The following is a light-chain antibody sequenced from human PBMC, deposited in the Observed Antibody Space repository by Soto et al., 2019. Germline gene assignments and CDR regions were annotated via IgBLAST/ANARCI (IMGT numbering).Light chain of an antibody. Sequence: QSVLTQPASVSGSPGQSITISCTGTSSDVGGYNYFSWYQHHPGKAPKLIIYDVSNRPSGVSILFSGSKSDNTASLTISGLQPEDEADYHCSSYTTSNTRQIVFGTGTKVTVL. CDR2: DVS. V-gene: IGLV2-14*03. CDR1: SSDVGGYNY. J-gene: IGLJ1*01. CDR3: SSYTTSNTRQIV.